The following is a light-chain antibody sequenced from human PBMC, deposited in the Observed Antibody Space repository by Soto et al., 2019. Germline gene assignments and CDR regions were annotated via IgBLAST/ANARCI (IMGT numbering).Light chain of an antibody. CDR3: QQYSSFPVT. CDR1: QSISSK. Sequence: DIQMTQSPSALSASVGDRVTITCRASQSISSKLAWYQQKPGKAPKFLIYDASSLESGVPARFSGSGSGTDFTLAISNLQPDDFATYYCQQYSSFPVTFGQGTRLEIK. V-gene: IGKV1-5*01. CDR2: DAS. J-gene: IGKJ5*01.